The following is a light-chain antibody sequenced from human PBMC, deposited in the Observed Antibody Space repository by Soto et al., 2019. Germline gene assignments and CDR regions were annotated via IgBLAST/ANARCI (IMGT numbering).Light chain of an antibody. CDR3: QQYYTAMA. J-gene: IGKJ5*01. V-gene: IGKV4-1*01. Sequence: DVVMTQSPDSLAVSLGERATINCKSSQSVLYSSNNENYLAWYQQKPGQPPKLLIYRASTRESGVPDRFSGSGSGTDFTLTISSLQAEDVAVYYCQQYYTAMAFGQGTRLEIE. CDR2: RAS. CDR1: QSVLYSSNNENY.